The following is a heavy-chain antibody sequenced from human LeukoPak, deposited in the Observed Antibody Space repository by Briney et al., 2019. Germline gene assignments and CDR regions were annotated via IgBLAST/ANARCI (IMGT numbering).Heavy chain of an antibody. Sequence: PGRSPRLSCAASGFTFNTYAMHWVRQAPGKGLEWVAVISYDGSNKYNADSVKGRFTISRDNSKNTLYLGINSLRAEDTAVYYCARDTSGIGMDVWGQGTTVTVSS. CDR3: ARDTSGIGMDV. CDR2: ISYDGSNK. CDR1: GFTFNTYA. D-gene: IGHD3-10*01. J-gene: IGHJ6*02. V-gene: IGHV3-30-3*01.